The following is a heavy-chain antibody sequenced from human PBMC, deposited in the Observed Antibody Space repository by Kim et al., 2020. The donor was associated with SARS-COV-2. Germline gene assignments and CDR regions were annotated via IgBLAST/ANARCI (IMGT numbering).Heavy chain of an antibody. J-gene: IGHJ3*02. CDR1: GYTFTSYG. V-gene: IGHV1-18*01. CDR3: ASGEMATNLRRDAFDI. D-gene: IGHD5-12*01. CDR2: ISAYNGNT. Sequence: ASVKVSCKASGYTFTSYGISWVRQAPGQGLEWMGWISAYNGNTNYAQKLQGRVTMTTDTSTSTAYMELRSLRSDDTAVYYCASGEMATNLRRDAFDIWGQGTMVTVSS.